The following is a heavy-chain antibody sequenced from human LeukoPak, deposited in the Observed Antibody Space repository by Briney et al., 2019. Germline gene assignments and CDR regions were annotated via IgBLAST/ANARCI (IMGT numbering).Heavy chain of an antibody. CDR2: INPNRGDT. J-gene: IGHJ5*02. CDR1: GYTFGGYY. Sequence: ASVNVSCKASGYTFGGYYMHWVRQAPGQGLEWMGWINPNRGDTKYAQKFQGRVTMTRDTSISTAYMELSRLRSDDTAVYYCARDKEKIVVVVAATSNWFDPWGQGTLVTVSS. CDR3: ARDKEKIVVVVAATSNWFDP. V-gene: IGHV1-2*02. D-gene: IGHD2-15*01.